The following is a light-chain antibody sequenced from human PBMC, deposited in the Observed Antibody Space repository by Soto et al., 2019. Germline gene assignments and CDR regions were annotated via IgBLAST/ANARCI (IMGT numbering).Light chain of an antibody. CDR2: QDI. Sequence: NFMLTQPHSVSGSPGKTVTISCTRSSGSIASRYVQWYQQRPGSAPTTVIYQDIRRPSGVPDRFSGSIDTSSNSASLDISGLKTEDEGDYYCQSYDTSSHVVFGGGTKLTVL. CDR3: QSYDTSSHVV. J-gene: IGLJ2*01. V-gene: IGLV6-57*04. CDR1: SGSIASRY.